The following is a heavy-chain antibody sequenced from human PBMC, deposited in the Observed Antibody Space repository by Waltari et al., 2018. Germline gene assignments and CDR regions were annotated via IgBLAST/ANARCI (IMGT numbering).Heavy chain of an antibody. V-gene: IGHV3-23*01. Sequence: EVQLLESGGGLVQPGGSLRFSCVASGFTFSSYGMSWVRQGAGKGLEWVSSVSGSGDTTDYADSVKGRFTISRDNSKNTFYLQMNSLRVDDTAVYYCAKDRDGSSLTLYYFDHWSQGALVTVSS. CDR2: VSGSGDTT. D-gene: IGHD1-26*01. CDR3: AKDRDGSSLTLYYFDH. CDR1: GFTFSSYG. J-gene: IGHJ4*02.